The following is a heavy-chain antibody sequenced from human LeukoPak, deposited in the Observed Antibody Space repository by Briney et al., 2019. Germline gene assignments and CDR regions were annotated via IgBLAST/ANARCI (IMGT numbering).Heavy chain of an antibody. CDR2: INHSGST. V-gene: IGHV4-34*01. CDR1: GGSFSAYY. D-gene: IGHD3-9*01. Sequence: SETLSLTCAVYGGSFSAYYWSWIRQPPGKGLEWIGEINHSGSTNYNPSLKSRVTISVDTSKNQFSLKVSSVTAADTAVYYCARLELLSGEIDYWGQGTLVTVSS. J-gene: IGHJ4*02. CDR3: ARLELLSGEIDY.